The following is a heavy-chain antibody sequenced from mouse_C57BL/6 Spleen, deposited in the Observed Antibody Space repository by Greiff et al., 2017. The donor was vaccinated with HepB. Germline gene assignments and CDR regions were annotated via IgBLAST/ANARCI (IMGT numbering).Heavy chain of an antibody. CDR2: IRNKANGYTT. CDR3: ARSPLYGFDY. Sequence: EVHLVESGGGLVQPGGSLSLSCAASGFTFTDYYMSWVRQPPGKALEWLGFIRNKANGYTTEYSASVKGRFTISRDNSQSILYLQMNALRAEDSATYYCARSPLYGFDYWGQGTTLTVSS. CDR1: GFTFTDYY. V-gene: IGHV7-3*01. D-gene: IGHD1-1*01. J-gene: IGHJ2*01.